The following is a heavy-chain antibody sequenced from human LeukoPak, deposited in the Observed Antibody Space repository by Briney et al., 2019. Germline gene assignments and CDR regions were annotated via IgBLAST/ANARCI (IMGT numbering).Heavy chain of an antibody. CDR1: GDSVSSNSAA. J-gene: IGHJ4*02. Sequence: PSQTLSLTCAISGDSVSSNSAAWNWIRQSPSRGLEWLGRTYYRSKWYNDYAVSVKSRITINPDTSKNQFSLQLNSVTPEDTAVYYCAREAPLQRGIPAMVYIISYFDYWGQGTLVTASS. D-gene: IGHD7-27*01. CDR3: AREAPLQRGIPAMVYIISYFDY. V-gene: IGHV6-1*01. CDR2: TYYRSKWYN.